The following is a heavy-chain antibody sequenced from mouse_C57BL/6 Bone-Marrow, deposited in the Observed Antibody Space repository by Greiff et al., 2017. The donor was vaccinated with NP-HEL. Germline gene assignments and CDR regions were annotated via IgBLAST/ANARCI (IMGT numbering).Heavy chain of an antibody. CDR2: INYDGSST. J-gene: IGHJ3*01. Sequence: EVQRVESEGGLVQPGSSMKLSCTASGFTFSDYYMAWVRQVPEKGLEWVANINYDGSSTYYLDSLKSRFIISRDNAKNNLYLQMSSLKSEDTATYYCARAEGTSPWFAYWGQGTLVTVSA. V-gene: IGHV5-16*01. CDR1: GFTFSDYY. CDR3: ARAEGTSPWFAY.